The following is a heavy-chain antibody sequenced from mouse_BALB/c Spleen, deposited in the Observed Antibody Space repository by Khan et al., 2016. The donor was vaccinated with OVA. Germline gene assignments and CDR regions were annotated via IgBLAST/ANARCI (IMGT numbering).Heavy chain of an antibody. CDR2: ISSGGGYT. CDR3: ARLAYYYDSEGFAY. J-gene: IGHJ3*01. D-gene: IGHD1-1*01. Sequence: VQLVESGGDLVKPEGSLKLSCAASGFTFSTYGMSWVRQTPDKRLEWVATISSGGGYTYYPDSVQGRFTISRDNAKNTLYLQMSSLKSEDTAMFYCARLAYYYDSEGFAYWGQGTLVTVSA. V-gene: IGHV5-6*01. CDR1: GFTFSTYG.